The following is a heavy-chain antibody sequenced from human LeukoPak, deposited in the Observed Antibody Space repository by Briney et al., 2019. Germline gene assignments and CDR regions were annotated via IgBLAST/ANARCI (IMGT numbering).Heavy chain of an antibody. J-gene: IGHJ4*02. CDR2: IVVGSGNT. V-gene: IGHV1-58*01. CDR3: AADPYDYGDYVLGY. D-gene: IGHD4-17*01. CDR1: GFXFTSSA. Sequence: SVKVSCTASGFXFTSSAVQWVRQARGQRLEWIGWIVVGSGNTNYAQKFQERVTITRDMSTSTAYMELSSLRSEDTAVYYCAADPYDYGDYVLGYWGQGTLVTVSS.